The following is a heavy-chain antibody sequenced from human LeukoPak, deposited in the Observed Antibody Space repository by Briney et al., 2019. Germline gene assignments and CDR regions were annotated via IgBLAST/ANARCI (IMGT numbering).Heavy chain of an antibody. D-gene: IGHD6-13*01. CDR3: AKEKTYSSSWSYYYYGMDV. CDR1: GFTFSSYG. Sequence: PGGSLRLSCAASGFTFSSYGMHWVRQAPGKGLEWVAVITYDGSYKYSADSVKGRFTISRDNSKNTLYLRMNSLRAEDTAVHYCAKEKTYSSSWSYYYYGMDVWGKGTTVTVSS. J-gene: IGHJ6*04. V-gene: IGHV3-30*18. CDR2: ITYDGSYK.